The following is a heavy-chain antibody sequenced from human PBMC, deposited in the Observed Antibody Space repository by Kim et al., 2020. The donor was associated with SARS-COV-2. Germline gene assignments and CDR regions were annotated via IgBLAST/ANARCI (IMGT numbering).Heavy chain of an antibody. V-gene: IGHV4-59*01. J-gene: IGHJ6*02. D-gene: IGHD2-21*02. CDR1: GGSISSYY. CDR3: ASDQGGGSGGDALRPYNYYGMDV. Sequence: SETLSLTCTVSGGSISSYYWSWIRQPPGKGLEWIGYIYYSGSTNYNPSLKSRVTISVDTSKNQFSLKLSSVTAADTAVYYCASDQGGGSGGDALRPYNYYGMDVWGQGTTVTVSS. CDR2: IYYSGST.